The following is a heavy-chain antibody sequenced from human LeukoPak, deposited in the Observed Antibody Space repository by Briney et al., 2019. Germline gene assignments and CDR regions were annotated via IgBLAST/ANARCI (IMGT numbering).Heavy chain of an antibody. D-gene: IGHD6-13*01. CDR3: ARDSGWFRFDY. CDR2: IKEDGSQK. CDR1: GFTFSSYA. Sequence: GGSLRLSCAASGFTFSSYAVTWVRQAPGKGLEWVANIKEDGSQKYYVDSVKGRFTISRDNAKNSLFLQTNSLRADDTAVYYCARDSGWFRFDYWGQGTLVTVSS. J-gene: IGHJ4*02. V-gene: IGHV3-7*03.